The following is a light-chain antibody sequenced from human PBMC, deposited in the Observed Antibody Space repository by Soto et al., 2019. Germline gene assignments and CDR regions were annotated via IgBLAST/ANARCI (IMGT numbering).Light chain of an antibody. Sequence: QSALTQPASVSGSPGQSITISCTGTISDVGAYNYVSWYQQHPGTAPKLMVYDVSNRPSGVSYRFSGSKSGNTASLTISGLQAEDEADYYCSSYTRSSTVIFGGGTKLTVL. CDR2: DVS. CDR3: SSYTRSSTVI. J-gene: IGLJ2*01. CDR1: ISDVGAYNY. V-gene: IGLV2-14*01.